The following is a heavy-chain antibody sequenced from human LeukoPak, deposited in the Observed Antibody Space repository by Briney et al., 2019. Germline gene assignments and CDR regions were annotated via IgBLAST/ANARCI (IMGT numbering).Heavy chain of an antibody. V-gene: IGHV1-69*06. CDR3: ATKVAAFGYYYYMDV. CDR2: IIPIFGTA. Sequence: ASVKVSCKASGGTFSSYAISWVRQAPGQGLEWMGGIIPIFGTANYAQKFQGRVTITADKSTSTAYMELSSLRSEDTAVYYCATKVAAFGYYYYMDVWGKGTTVTISS. CDR1: GGTFSSYA. J-gene: IGHJ6*03. D-gene: IGHD6-19*01.